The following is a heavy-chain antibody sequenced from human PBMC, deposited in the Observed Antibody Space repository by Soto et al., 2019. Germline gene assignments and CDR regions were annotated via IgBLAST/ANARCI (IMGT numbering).Heavy chain of an antibody. CDR2: IYYSGRT. CDR1: GGSISSSSYY. D-gene: IGHD3-3*02. J-gene: IGHJ5*02. CDR3: ASPKIAFYNWFDP. Sequence: QLQLQESGPGLVRPSETLSLTCTVSGGSISSSSYYWGWIRQPPGKGLEWIGSIYYSGRTYYNPSLKRRVTISVDTSKNQYSLKLSSVTAADTAVYYCASPKIAFYNWFDPWGQGTLVTVSS. V-gene: IGHV4-39*01.